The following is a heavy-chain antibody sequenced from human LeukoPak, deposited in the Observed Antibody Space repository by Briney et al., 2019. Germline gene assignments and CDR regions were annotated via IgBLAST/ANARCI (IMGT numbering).Heavy chain of an antibody. CDR3: ARSVPYYDILTGYYPPFDP. J-gene: IGHJ5*02. D-gene: IGHD3-9*01. Sequence: SETLSLTCTVSGGSISSSSYYWGWIRQPPGKELEWIGSIYYSGSTYYNPSLKSRVTISVDTSKNQFSLKLSSVTAADTAVYYCARSVPYYDILTGYYPPFDPWGQGTLVTVSS. CDR2: IYYSGST. V-gene: IGHV4-39*07. CDR1: GGSISSSSYY.